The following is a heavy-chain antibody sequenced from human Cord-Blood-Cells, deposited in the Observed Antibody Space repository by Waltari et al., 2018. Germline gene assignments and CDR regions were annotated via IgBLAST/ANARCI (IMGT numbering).Heavy chain of an antibody. Sequence: QVQLQQWGAGLLKPSETLSLTCAVYGGSFSGYYWSWIRQPPGKGLEWIGENNHSGSTNYNPCLKSRVTISVDTSKNQFSLKLSSVTAADTAVYYCARSTGDMGDAFDIWGQGTMVTVSS. V-gene: IGHV4-34*01. D-gene: IGHD7-27*01. CDR3: ARSTGDMGDAFDI. CDR1: GGSFSGYY. J-gene: IGHJ3*02. CDR2: NNHSGST.